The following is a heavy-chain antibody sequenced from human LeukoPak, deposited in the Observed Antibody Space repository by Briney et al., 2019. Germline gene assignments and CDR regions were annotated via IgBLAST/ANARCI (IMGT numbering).Heavy chain of an antibody. J-gene: IGHJ4*02. D-gene: IGHD6-13*01. CDR3: ARDPDPGAAAGLYLLDY. CDR1: GFTFSSYA. Sequence: GGSLRLSCAASGFTFSSYAMHWDRQAPGKGLELVAVISYDGSNKYYADSMKGRFTISRDNSKNTLYLQMNSLRAEDTAVYYCARDPDPGAAAGLYLLDYWGQGTLVTVSS. V-gene: IGHV3-30-3*01. CDR2: ISYDGSNK.